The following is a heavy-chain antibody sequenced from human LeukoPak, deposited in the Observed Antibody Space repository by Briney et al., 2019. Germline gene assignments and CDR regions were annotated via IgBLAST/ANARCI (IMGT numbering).Heavy chain of an antibody. CDR2: FYSGGST. V-gene: IGHV3-53*01. CDR3: ARAPLYYFDY. CDR1: GFSVSISY. Sequence: GGSLRLSCAASGFSVSISYMSWVRQAPRKGLEWVSIFYSGGSTYYADSVKGRFTISRDTSKSTVYLQMNSLRAEDTAVYYCARAPLYYFDYWGQGTLVTVSS. J-gene: IGHJ4*02.